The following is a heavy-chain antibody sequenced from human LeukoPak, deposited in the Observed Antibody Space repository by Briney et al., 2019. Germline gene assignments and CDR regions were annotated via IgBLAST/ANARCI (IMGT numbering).Heavy chain of an antibody. CDR2: ISSSSSYI. Sequence: GGSLRLSCAASGFTFSSHNMNWVRQAPGKGLEWVSSISSSSSYIYYADSVKGRFTISRDNAKNTLYLQMNSLRAEDTAVYYCARDPGDYYDSSGYLDYWGQGTLVTVSS. V-gene: IGHV3-21*01. J-gene: IGHJ4*02. D-gene: IGHD3-22*01. CDR1: GFTFSSHN. CDR3: ARDPGDYYDSSGYLDY.